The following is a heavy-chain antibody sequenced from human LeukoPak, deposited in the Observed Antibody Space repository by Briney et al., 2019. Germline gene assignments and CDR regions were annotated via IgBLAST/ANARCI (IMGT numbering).Heavy chain of an antibody. D-gene: IGHD3-3*01. CDR1: GFNFSIYS. V-gene: IGHV3-21*01. CDR3: ARLPKHYDFWSGYYTADYYYYYMDV. Sequence: GGSLRLSCAASGFNFSIYSMNWVRQAPGKGLEWVSSISSDNIYIDYSDSVKGRFTIPRDNAKNSLYLQMNSLRAEDTAVYYCARLPKHYDFWSGYYTADYYYYYMDVWGKGTTVTVSS. J-gene: IGHJ6*03. CDR2: ISSDNIYI.